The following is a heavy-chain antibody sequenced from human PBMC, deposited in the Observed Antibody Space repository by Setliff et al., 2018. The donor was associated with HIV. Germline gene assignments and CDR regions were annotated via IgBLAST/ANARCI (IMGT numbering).Heavy chain of an antibody. V-gene: IGHV4-39*01. Sequence: SETLSLTCSVSGGSISSSSYHWACIRQPPGKGLEWIETIYYSGNTYYNPSLKSRLTISLDTSTNKFSLKLTSVTAADTAVYYCARRGHRSIYDPYQYNYFDPWGQGTLVTVSS. D-gene: IGHD5-18*01. CDR1: GGSISSSSYH. CDR2: IYYSGNT. CDR3: ARRGHRSIYDPYQYNYFDP. J-gene: IGHJ5*02.